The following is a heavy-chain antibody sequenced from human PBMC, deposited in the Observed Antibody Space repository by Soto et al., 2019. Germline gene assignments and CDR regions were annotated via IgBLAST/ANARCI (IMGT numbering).Heavy chain of an antibody. D-gene: IGHD2-2*01. J-gene: IGHJ6*03. CDR1: GGSISSGGYY. CDR2: IYYSGST. V-gene: IGHV4-31*03. CDR3: WAILTGGGDCSSSSCFFYYYYYMDV. Sequence: QVQLQESGPGLVKPSQTLSLTCTVSGGSISSGGYYWSWIRQHPGKGLEWIGYIYYSGSTYYNPSQSRRTITVETTTNNLSLMLSCSTAADEAVYYYWAILTGGGDCSSSSCFFYYYYYMDVWGKGTTVTVSS.